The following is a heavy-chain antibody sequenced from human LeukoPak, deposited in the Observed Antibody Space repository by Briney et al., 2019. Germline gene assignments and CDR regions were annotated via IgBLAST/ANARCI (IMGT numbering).Heavy chain of an antibody. J-gene: IGHJ3*02. CDR2: IIPIFGTA. D-gene: IGHD5-18*01. CDR1: GGTFSSYA. Sequence: SVKVSCKASGGTFSSYAISWVRQAPGQGLEWMGGIIPIFGTANYAQKFQGRVTITADESTSTAYMELSSLRSVDTAVYYCATPYSYGFSNAFDIWGQGTMVTVSS. V-gene: IGHV1-69*01. CDR3: ATPYSYGFSNAFDI.